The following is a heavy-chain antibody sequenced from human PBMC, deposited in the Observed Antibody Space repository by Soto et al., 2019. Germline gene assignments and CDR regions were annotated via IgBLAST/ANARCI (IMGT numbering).Heavy chain of an antibody. Sequence: LSETLSLTCTVSGGSISSYYWSWIRQPPGKGLEWIGYIYYSGSTNYNPSLKSRVTISVDTSKNQFSMKLSSVTAADTAVYYCARVTGTTFYYYYGMDVWGQRTTVTVSS. CDR1: GGSISSYY. CDR3: ARVTGTTFYYYYGMDV. CDR2: IYYSGST. D-gene: IGHD1-7*01. J-gene: IGHJ6*02. V-gene: IGHV4-59*01.